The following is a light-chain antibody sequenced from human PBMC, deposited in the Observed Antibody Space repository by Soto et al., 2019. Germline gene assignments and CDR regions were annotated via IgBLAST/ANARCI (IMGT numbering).Light chain of an antibody. J-gene: IGLJ2*01. CDR2: EVN. Sequence: QSVLTQPPSASGSPGQSVTIACTGTSSDVGGYKYVSWYQQHPGKAPKLMIYEVNKRPSGVPDRFSGSKSGHTASLTVSGLQADDEADYFCSSYAGRNIVLFGGGTQVTVL. CDR1: SSDVGGYKY. CDR3: SSYAGRNIVL. V-gene: IGLV2-8*01.